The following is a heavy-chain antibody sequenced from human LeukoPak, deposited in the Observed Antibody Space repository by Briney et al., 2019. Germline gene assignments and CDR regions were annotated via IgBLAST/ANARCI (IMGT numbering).Heavy chain of an antibody. CDR3: ASDYYDSSGYYYSGY. D-gene: IGHD3-22*01. V-gene: IGHV3-48*01. CDR1: GFTFSSYS. J-gene: IGHJ4*02. Sequence: PGGSLRLSCAASGFTFSSYSMNWVRQAPGKGLEWVAYISSTSSTIYYADSVRGRFTISRDNAKNSLYLQMSSLRAEDTAVYYCASDYYDSSGYYYSGYWGQGTLVTVSS. CDR2: ISSTSSTI.